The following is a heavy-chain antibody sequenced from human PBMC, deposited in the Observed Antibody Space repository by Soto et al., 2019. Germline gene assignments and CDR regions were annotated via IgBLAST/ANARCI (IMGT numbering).Heavy chain of an antibody. Sequence: GGSLRLSYSASGFTFNSYAMHWVRQSPVKGLEWVAVISYDGSDKYYADSVKGRFTISRDNSKNTLYLQMNSLRAEDTAVYYCAGGTSSPTSFDSCGQGTRVTVS. CDR1: GFTFNSYA. V-gene: IGHV3-30*04. CDR3: AGGTSSPTSFDS. J-gene: IGHJ4*02. CDR2: ISYDGSDK. D-gene: IGHD2-2*01.